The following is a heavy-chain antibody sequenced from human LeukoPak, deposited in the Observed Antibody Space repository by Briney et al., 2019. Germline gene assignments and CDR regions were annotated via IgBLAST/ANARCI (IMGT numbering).Heavy chain of an antibody. CDR2: ISSSSSYI. Sequence: GGSLRLSCAASGFTFSNYSMNWVRQAPGKGLEWVSSISSSSSYIYYADSLKGRFTISRDNAKNSLYLQMNSLRAEDTAVYYCARDPLAVAGTGDLFDYWGQGTLVTVSS. CDR3: ARDPLAVAGTGDLFDY. J-gene: IGHJ4*02. V-gene: IGHV3-21*01. CDR1: GFTFSNYS. D-gene: IGHD6-19*01.